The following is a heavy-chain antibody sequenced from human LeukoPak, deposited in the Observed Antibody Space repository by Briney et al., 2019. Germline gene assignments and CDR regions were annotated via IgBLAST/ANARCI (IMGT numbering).Heavy chain of an antibody. CDR1: GFTFSSFA. D-gene: IGHD3-10*01. CDR3: AGDRRRFGELHWFDP. J-gene: IGHJ5*02. V-gene: IGHV3-30*04. Sequence: GGSLRLSFAAPGFTFSSFAMHWVRQAPGKGLGWVALISYDGSNKYYADSLKARFPISRDNSKNTLTLQMNGLRPENRPVYYCAGDRRRFGELHWFDPWSQGTLVTVSS. CDR2: ISYDGSNK.